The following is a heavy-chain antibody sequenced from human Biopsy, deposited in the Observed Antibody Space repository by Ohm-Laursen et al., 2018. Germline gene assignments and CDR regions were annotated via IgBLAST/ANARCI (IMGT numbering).Heavy chain of an antibody. CDR3: ALAAAQTVTHFDY. J-gene: IGHJ4*02. CDR1: GFIFSTYT. D-gene: IGHD4-17*01. Sequence: GSLRLSCAASGFIFSTYTMNWVRQAPGEGLEWVSSISSRSSDIYYADSVKGRFTISRDNAKNSLFLHMNSLRAEDTAVYYCALAAAQTVTHFDYWGQGTLVTVSS. V-gene: IGHV3-21*01. CDR2: ISSRSSDI.